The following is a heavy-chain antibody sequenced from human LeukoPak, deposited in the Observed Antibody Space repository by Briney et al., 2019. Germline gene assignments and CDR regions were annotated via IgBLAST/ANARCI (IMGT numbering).Heavy chain of an antibody. CDR3: ARELPAMGEKNWFDP. D-gene: IGHD2-2*01. CDR2: TNEYGSIT. CDR1: GFSFRSYW. Sequence: GGSLRLSCAASGFSFRSYWMHWVRQAPGEGLVWVSRTNEYGSITDYADSVKDRFTISRDNAKNTLYLQMNSLRAEDTAVYYCARELPAMGEKNWFDPWGQGTLVTVSS. V-gene: IGHV3-74*01. J-gene: IGHJ5*02.